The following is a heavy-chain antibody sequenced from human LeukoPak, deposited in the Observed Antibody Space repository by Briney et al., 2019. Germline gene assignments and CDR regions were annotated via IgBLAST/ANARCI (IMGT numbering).Heavy chain of an antibody. D-gene: IGHD7-27*01. Sequence: GGSLRLSCAASGFTFRNYYMHWVRQAPGKGLEWVAVISLDGNNEYYADSVKGRFSLSRDNSMNTLYLQMNSLRAEDTALYYCAKDMTGDPAYDAFDIWGQGTMVTVSS. V-gene: IGHV3-30-3*01. CDR1: GFTFRNYY. CDR3: AKDMTGDPAYDAFDI. CDR2: ISLDGNNE. J-gene: IGHJ3*02.